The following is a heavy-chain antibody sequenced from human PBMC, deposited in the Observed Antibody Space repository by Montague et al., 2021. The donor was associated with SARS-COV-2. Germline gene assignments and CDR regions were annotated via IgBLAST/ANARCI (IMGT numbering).Heavy chain of an antibody. Sequence: SETLSLTCTVSGGSISSTSYYWGWIRQPPGKGLEWIGNLYNGGTTYYSPSLKSRVTISVDTSKNHFSLNMASVTAADTAVYYCARTSKLCESSSGNYYYHAMDVWGQGTTVTVSS. V-gene: IGHV4-39*02. D-gene: IGHD3-16*01. CDR2: LYNGGTT. CDR1: GGSISSTSYY. J-gene: IGHJ6*02. CDR3: ARTSKLCESSSGNYYYHAMDV.